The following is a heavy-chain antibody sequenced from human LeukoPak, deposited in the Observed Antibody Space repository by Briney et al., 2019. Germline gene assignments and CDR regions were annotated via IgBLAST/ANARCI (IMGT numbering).Heavy chain of an antibody. Sequence: SETLSLTCTVSGGSISSSSYYWGWIRQPPGKGLEWIGRIYYSGSTYYNPSLKSRVTISVDTSKNQFSLKLSSVTAADTAVYYCASVPLKLVRRVYWGQGTLVTVSS. V-gene: IGHV4-39*01. J-gene: IGHJ4*02. D-gene: IGHD6-6*01. CDR2: IYYSGST. CDR3: ASVPLKLVRRVY. CDR1: GGSISSSSYY.